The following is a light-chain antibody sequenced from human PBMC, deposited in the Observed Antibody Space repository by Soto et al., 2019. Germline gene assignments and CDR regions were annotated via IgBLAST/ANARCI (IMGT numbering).Light chain of an antibody. V-gene: IGLV1-44*01. Sequence: QSVLTQPPSVSGTPGQRVTVSCSGGRSNIGSNTVHWYQQLPGAAPKLLIYRDNQRPSGVPDRFAASKSGTSASLAISGLQSEDEGDYYCPAWDDSHNVLYVFGTGTKVTVL. CDR3: PAWDDSHNVLYV. CDR1: RSNIGSNT. CDR2: RDN. J-gene: IGLJ1*01.